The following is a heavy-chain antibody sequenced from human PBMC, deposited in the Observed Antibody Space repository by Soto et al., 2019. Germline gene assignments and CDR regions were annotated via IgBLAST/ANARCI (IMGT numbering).Heavy chain of an antibody. J-gene: IGHJ5*02. V-gene: IGHV3-66*01. CDR1: GFSVSRNY. CDR2: INSAGLT. CDR3: ARDDYYFLSDSPEKGWFDP. D-gene: IGHD3-3*01. Sequence: EVKLVESGGGLVQPGESLRLSCAASGFSVSRNYMSWVRQAPGKGLEWVSLINSAGLTYYRESVEDRFIISRDSSKNTVYLQMNNLRPEDTAVYYCARDDYYFLSDSPEKGWFDPWGQGTLVTVSS.